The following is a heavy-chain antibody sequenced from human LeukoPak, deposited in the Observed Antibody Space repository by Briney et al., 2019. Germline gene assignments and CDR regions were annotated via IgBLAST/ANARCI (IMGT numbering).Heavy chain of an antibody. CDR1: GGSISSGDYY. CDR2: IYYSGST. Sequence: PSETLSLTCTVSGGSISSGDYYWSWIRQPPGKGLEWIGYIYYSGSTYYNPSLKSRVTISVDTSKNQFSLKLSSVTAADTAVYYCARVGDGYYYDSSGYYYVAFDPWGQGTLVTISS. CDR3: ARVGDGYYYDSSGYYYVAFDP. J-gene: IGHJ5*02. D-gene: IGHD3-22*01. V-gene: IGHV4-30-4*08.